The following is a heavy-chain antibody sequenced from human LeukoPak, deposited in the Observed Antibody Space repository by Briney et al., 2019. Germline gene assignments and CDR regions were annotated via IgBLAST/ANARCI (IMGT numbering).Heavy chain of an antibody. D-gene: IGHD3-3*01. V-gene: IGHV4-59*01. J-gene: IGHJ5*02. CDR1: GGSISSYY. CDR2: IYYSGST. Sequence: SETLSLTCTVSGGSISSYYWSWIRQPPGKGLEWIGYIYYSGSTNYNPSLKSRVTISVDTSKNQFSLKLSSVTAADTAVYYCARVYYDFWSGYYEDGWFDPWGQGTLVTVSS. CDR3: ARVYYDFWSGYYEDGWFDP.